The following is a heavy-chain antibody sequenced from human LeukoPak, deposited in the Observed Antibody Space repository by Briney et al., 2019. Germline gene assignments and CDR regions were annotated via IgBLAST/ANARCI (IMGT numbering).Heavy chain of an antibody. CDR3: ASDLYGGNSRGFDY. D-gene: IGHD4-23*01. CDR1: GFTFSSYS. CDR2: ISSSSSYI. Sequence: GGPLRLFCAASGFTFSSYSMNWVRQAPGKGLEWVSSISSSSSYIYYADSVKGRFTISRDNAKNSLYLQMNSLRAEDTAVYYCASDLYGGNSRGFDYWGQGTLVTVSS. J-gene: IGHJ4*02. V-gene: IGHV3-21*01.